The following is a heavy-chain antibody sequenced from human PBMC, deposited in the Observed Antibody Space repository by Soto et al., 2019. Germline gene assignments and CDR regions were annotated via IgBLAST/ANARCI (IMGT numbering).Heavy chain of an antibody. D-gene: IGHD2-2*01. V-gene: IGHV1-2*02. CDR1: GYTFTGYY. CDR2: INPNSGGT. CDR3: ARVGLGYCSSTSCPPRAAADY. J-gene: IGHJ4*01. Sequence: ASVKVSCKASGYTFTGYYMHWVRQAPGQGLEWMGWINPNSGGTNYAQKFQGRVTMTRDTSISTAYMELSRLRSDDTAVYYCARVGLGYCSSTSCPPRAAADYWGHRHLVPAS.